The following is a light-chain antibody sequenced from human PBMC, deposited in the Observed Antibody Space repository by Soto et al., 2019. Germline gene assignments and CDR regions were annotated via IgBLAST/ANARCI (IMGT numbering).Light chain of an antibody. V-gene: IGKV1-5*03. CDR2: TAS. J-gene: IGKJ1*01. Sequence: DIQMTQSPSPLSASVGDRVTITCRASQTISSWLAWYQQKPGKAPKLLIYTASTFKSGVPSRFSGSGSGTEFTLTISSLQPDDFATYYCQHYNSYSEAFGQGTKVELK. CDR1: QTISSW. CDR3: QHYNSYSEA.